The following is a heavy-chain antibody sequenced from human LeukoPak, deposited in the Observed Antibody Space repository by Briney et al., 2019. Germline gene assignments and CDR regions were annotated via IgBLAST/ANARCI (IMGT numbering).Heavy chain of an antibody. CDR3: AHLSATYSNRFDY. CDR1: GFSLSITAVG. CDR2: IYWNDNK. V-gene: IGHV2-5*01. Sequence: SGPTLVKPTQTLTLTCTFSGFSLSITAVGVGWFRQPPGKAREWLALIYWNDNKRYSPSLENRLTITKDTSTNPVVFAMTNVDPVDTATYYCAHLSATYSNRFDYWGQGILVTVSS. J-gene: IGHJ4*02. D-gene: IGHD2-15*01.